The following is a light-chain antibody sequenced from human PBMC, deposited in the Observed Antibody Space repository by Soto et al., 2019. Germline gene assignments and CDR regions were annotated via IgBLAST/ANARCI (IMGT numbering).Light chain of an antibody. CDR3: QQYNDYPLT. V-gene: IGKV1-5*03. J-gene: IGKJ4*01. CDR1: QAISTM. Sequence: DIQMTQSPSSLCAYVGDRVTITCRASQAISTMLAWYQQKPGKAPKFLIYKASSLESGVPSRFSGSGSGTEFTLTISGLQPDDFAVYYCQQYNDYPLTFGGGTKVDIK. CDR2: KAS.